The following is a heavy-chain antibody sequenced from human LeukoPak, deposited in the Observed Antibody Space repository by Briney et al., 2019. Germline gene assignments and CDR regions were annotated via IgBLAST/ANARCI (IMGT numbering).Heavy chain of an antibody. CDR3: ARGEEYSSSSSFDY. CDR2: ISSSGSTI. J-gene: IGHJ4*02. D-gene: IGHD6-6*01. Sequence: GGSLRLSCAASGFTFSSYAMSWIRQAPGKGLEWVSYISSSGSTIYYADSVKGRFTISRDNAKNSLYLQMNSPRAEDTAVYYCARGEEYSSSSSFDYWGQGTLVTVSS. V-gene: IGHV3-11*04. CDR1: GFTFSSYA.